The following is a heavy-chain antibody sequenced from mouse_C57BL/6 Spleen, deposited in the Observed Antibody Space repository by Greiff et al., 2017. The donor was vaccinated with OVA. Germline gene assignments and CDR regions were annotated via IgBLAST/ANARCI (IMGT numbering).Heavy chain of an antibody. Sequence: QVQLKESGAELVRPGTSVKVSCKASGYAFTNYLIEWVKQRPGQGLEWIGVINPGSGGTNYNEKFKGKATLTADKSSSTAYMQLSSLSSEDSAVYFCAHPHYYGSSYAMDYWGQGTSVTVSS. V-gene: IGHV1-54*01. CDR2: INPGSGGT. CDR1: GYAFTNYL. D-gene: IGHD1-1*01. J-gene: IGHJ4*01. CDR3: AHPHYYGSSYAMDY.